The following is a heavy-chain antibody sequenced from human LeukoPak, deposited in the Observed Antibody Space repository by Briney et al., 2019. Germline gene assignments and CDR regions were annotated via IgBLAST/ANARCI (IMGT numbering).Heavy chain of an antibody. D-gene: IGHD2-2*01. Sequence: SETLSLTCTVPGGSISSYYWSWIRQPPGKGLEWIGYIYYSGSTNYNPSLKSRVTISVDTSKNQFSLKLSSVTAADTAVYYCARDLGGVVVPAAPRDSYYYYYYMDVWGKGTTVTVSS. V-gene: IGHV4-59*01. J-gene: IGHJ6*03. CDR3: ARDLGGVVVPAAPRDSYYYYYYMDV. CDR1: GGSISSYY. CDR2: IYYSGST.